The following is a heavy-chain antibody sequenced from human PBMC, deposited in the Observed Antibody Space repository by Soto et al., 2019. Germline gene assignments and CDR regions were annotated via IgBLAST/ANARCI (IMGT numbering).Heavy chain of an antibody. D-gene: IGHD1-1*01. J-gene: IGHJ4*02. CDR1: GVTFSNAW. Sequence: GGSLRLSCAASGVTFSNAWMNWVRQAPGKGLEWVGRIKSKTDGGTTDYAAPVKGRFTISRDDSKNTLYLQMNSLKTEDTAVYYCKGFVPSKDGTTSDYWGQGTLVTVSS. CDR2: IKSKTDGGTT. CDR3: KGFVPSKDGTTSDY. V-gene: IGHV3-15*07.